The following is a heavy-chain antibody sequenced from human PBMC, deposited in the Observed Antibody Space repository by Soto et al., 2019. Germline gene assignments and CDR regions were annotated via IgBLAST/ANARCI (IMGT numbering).Heavy chain of an antibody. J-gene: IGHJ4*02. Sequence: GGSLRLSCAASGFTFSSYAMSWVRQAPGKGLEWLSAISTSGGGTYYADSVKGRFTISRDNSKNTLYLQMNSLRAEDTAVYYCAKFSGSSYYDSSGYHWGQGTLVTVSS. CDR1: GFTFSSYA. V-gene: IGHV3-23*01. CDR2: ISTSGGGT. CDR3: AKFSGSSYYDSSGYH. D-gene: IGHD3-22*01.